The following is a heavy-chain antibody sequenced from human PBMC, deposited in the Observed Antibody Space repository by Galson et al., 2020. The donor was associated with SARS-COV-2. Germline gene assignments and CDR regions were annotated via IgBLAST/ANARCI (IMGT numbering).Heavy chain of an antibody. CDR2: ISNSGST. CDR3: IGYGGNSR. V-gene: IGHV3-66*01. CDR1: GITVSNNH. Sequence: GESLKISCATSGITVSNNHLSWVRQAPGKGLEWVSVISNSGSTQYADSVKGRFTIFRDNSKNTLFLQMNSLGAEDTAVYYCIGYGGNSRWGQGTLVTVSS. D-gene: IGHD2-21*01. J-gene: IGHJ4*02.